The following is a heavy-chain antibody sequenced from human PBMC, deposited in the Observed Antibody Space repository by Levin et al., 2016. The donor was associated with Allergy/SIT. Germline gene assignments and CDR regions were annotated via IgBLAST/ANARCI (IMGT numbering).Heavy chain of an antibody. CDR1: GFTFSSYS. CDR2: ISSSSSYI. D-gene: IGHD2-15*01. V-gene: IGHV3-21*01. CDR3: ARVRCSGGSCYSYYYYYYGMDV. Sequence: GESLKISCAASGFTFSSYSMNWVRQAPGKGLEWVSSISSSSSYIYYADSVKGRFTISRDNAKNSLYLQMNSLRAEDTAVYYCARVRCSGGSCYSYYYYYYGMDVWGQGTTVTVSS. J-gene: IGHJ6*02.